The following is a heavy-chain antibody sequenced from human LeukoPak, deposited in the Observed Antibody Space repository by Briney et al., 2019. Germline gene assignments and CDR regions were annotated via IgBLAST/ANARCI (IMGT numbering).Heavy chain of an antibody. CDR3: AREWSGYPHFDY. Sequence: GRSLRLSCAASGFTFSSYAMHRVRRAPGKGLEWVAVISYDGSNKYYADSVKGRFTISRDNSKNTLYLQMNSLRAEDTAVYYCAREWSGYPHFDYWGQGTLVTVSS. D-gene: IGHD3-3*01. J-gene: IGHJ4*02. CDR1: GFTFSSYA. V-gene: IGHV3-30*01. CDR2: ISYDGSNK.